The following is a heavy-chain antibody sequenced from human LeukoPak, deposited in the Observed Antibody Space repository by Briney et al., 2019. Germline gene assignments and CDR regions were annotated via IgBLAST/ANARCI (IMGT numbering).Heavy chain of an antibody. CDR3: ARSRGYSYGTPDFDY. V-gene: IGHV1-18*01. D-gene: IGHD5-18*01. Sequence: ASVKVSCKASGGTFSSYGISWVRQAPGQGLEWMGWISAYNGNTNYAQKLQGRVTMTTDTSTSTAYMELRSLRSDDTAVYYCARSRGYSYGTPDFDYWGQGTLVTVSS. CDR2: ISAYNGNT. CDR1: GGTFSSYG. J-gene: IGHJ4*02.